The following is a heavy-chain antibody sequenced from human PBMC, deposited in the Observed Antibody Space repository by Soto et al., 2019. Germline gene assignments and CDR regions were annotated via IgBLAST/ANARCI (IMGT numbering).Heavy chain of an antibody. CDR2: IKGSHAGGTT. D-gene: IGHD1-26*01. Sequence: EVQLVESGGGLVEPGGSIRLSCVASGFTFTKAYMTWVRQAPGKGLEWVGRIKGSHAGGTTDYATSVKGRFTISRDASKNPLYLQMNSLKTEDTSVYYCATEGGYPGSNLYGAYWGQGTLVTVSS. J-gene: IGHJ4*02. CDR3: ATEGGYPGSNLYGAY. V-gene: IGHV3-15*01. CDR1: GFTFTKAY.